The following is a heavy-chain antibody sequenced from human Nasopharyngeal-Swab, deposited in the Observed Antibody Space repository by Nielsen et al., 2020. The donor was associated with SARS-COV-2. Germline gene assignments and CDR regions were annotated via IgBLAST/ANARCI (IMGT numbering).Heavy chain of an antibody. V-gene: IGHV1-69*13. Sequence: SVKVSCKASGYTFTSYGISWVRQAPGQGLEWMGGIIPIFGTANYAQKFQGRVTITADESTSTAYMELSSLRSEDTAVYYCARDGFVRFGCSSTSCYARNWFDPWGQGTLVTVSS. D-gene: IGHD2-2*01. J-gene: IGHJ5*02. CDR1: GYTFTSYG. CDR2: IIPIFGTA. CDR3: ARDGFVRFGCSSTSCYARNWFDP.